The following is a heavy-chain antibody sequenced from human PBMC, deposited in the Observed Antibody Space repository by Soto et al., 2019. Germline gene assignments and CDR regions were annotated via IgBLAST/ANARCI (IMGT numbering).Heavy chain of an antibody. Sequence: GGSLRLSCAASGFTFSSYSMNWVRQAPGKGLEWVSSISSSSSYIYYADSVKGRFTISRDNAKNSLYLQMNSLRAEDTAMDYCARYSSISPWEGRGYSSGWWNYYYYYMDVWGKGTTVTVSS. CDR1: GFTFSSYS. CDR2: ISSSSSYI. J-gene: IGHJ6*03. CDR3: ARYSSISPWEGRGYSSGWWNYYYYYMDV. V-gene: IGHV3-21*01. D-gene: IGHD6-19*01.